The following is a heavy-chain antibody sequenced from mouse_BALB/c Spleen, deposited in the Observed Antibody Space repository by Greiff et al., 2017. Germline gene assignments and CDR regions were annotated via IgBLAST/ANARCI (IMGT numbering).Heavy chain of an antibody. D-gene: IGHD1-1*01. CDR2: IWTGGGT. CDR1: GFSLTSYD. V-gene: IGHV2-9-2*01. J-gene: IGHJ3*01. Sequence: VQLQESGPGLVAPSQSLSITCTVSGFSLTSYDISWIRQPPGKGLEWLGVIWTGGGTNYNSAFMSRLSISKDNSKSQVFLKMNSLQTDDTAIYYCVRDGVLRSWFAYWGQGTLVTVSA. CDR3: VRDGVLRSWFAY.